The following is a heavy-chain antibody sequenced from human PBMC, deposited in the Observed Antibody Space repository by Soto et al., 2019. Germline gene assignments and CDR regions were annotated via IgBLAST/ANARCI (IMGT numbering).Heavy chain of an antibody. Sequence: SETLSLTCTVSGGSISSYYWSWIRQPPGKGLEWIGYIYYSGSTNYNPSLKSRVTISVDTSKNQFSLKLSSVTAADTAVYYCARGPPINCSSTICYNSSYMEFWGKGTTFTGSS. D-gene: IGHD2-2*02. J-gene: IGHJ6*03. V-gene: IGHV4-59*01. CDR2: IYYSGST. CDR3: ARGPPINCSSTICYNSSYMEF. CDR1: GGSISSYY.